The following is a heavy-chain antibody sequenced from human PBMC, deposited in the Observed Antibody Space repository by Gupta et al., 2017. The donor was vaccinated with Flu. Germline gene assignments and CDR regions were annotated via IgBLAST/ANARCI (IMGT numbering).Heavy chain of an antibody. V-gene: IGHV1-18*01. CDR2: ISAYNGNT. CDR1: TSYG. D-gene: IGHD6-19*01. CDR3: TRGPRAGIHVTFVF. J-gene: IGHJ1*01. Sequence: TSYGITWVRQAPGQGLEWMGWISAYNGNTNYAQKFQGRVTMTTDIATSTAYMELRNLSSDDTAVYYCTRGPRAGIHVTFVFWGQGTLLTVSS.